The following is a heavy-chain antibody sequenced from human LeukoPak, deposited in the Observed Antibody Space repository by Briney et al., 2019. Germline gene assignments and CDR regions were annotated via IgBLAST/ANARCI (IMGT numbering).Heavy chain of an antibody. CDR1: GFTFSSYS. V-gene: IGHV3-48*01. D-gene: IGHD2-2*01. Sequence: GGSLRLSCAASGFTFSSYSMNWVRQAPGKGLEWVSYISSSSSTIYYADSVKGRFTISRDNAKNSLYLQMNSLRPGDTAVYYCARDRGSSRWDYWGQGTLVAVSS. CDR3: ARDRGSSRWDY. CDR2: ISSSSSTI. J-gene: IGHJ4*02.